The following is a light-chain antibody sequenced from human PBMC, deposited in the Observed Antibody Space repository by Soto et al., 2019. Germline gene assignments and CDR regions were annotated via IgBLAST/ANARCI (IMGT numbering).Light chain of an antibody. Sequence: DIQMTQSPSTLSASVGDRVSITCRASQNIRSWLAWYQHKPGKAPKLLIYKASTLDSGVPSRFSGSGSGTAFTLTISSLQPDDFATYYCQQYDRYSLSFGPGTKVEIK. CDR3: QQYDRYSLS. V-gene: IGKV1-5*03. CDR1: QNIRSW. J-gene: IGKJ3*01. CDR2: KAS.